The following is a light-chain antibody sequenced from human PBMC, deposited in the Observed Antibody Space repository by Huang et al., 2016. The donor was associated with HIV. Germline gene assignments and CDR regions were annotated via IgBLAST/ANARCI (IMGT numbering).Light chain of an antibody. CDR3: HQYGTSPYT. Sequence: EVLLTQSPGTLSSSPGERVTVSCRASQRLSHSFIAWYQQGPGQAPRLLIYAASTRASGIPDRFAGSGSGTDFTLTINRLEPSDFAVYYCHQYGTSPYTFGQGTNLDVK. CDR2: AAS. CDR1: QRLSHSF. V-gene: IGKV3-20*01. J-gene: IGKJ2*01.